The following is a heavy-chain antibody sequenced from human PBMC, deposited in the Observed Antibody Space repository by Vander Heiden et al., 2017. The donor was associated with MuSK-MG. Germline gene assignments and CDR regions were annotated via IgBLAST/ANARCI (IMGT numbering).Heavy chain of an antibody. CDR2: INPRREAT. D-gene: IGHD3-10*02. Sequence: QVQLVQSGAEVKKPGASVKVSCKISGYTFTDYYIHWVRQAPGQGLQWMGWINPRREATKYEETFQGRVTMTSDTSISTAYMELTGLKSDDTAVYYGARIVRGFDYWGQGTLVTVS. CDR3: ARIVRGFDY. CDR1: GYTFTDYY. J-gene: IGHJ4*02. V-gene: IGHV1-2*02.